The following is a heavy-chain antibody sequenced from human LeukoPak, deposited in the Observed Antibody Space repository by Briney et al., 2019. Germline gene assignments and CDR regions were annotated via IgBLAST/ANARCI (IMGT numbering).Heavy chain of an antibody. CDR2: ISTDGGST. J-gene: IGHJ4*02. CDR1: GFTFNNYA. CDR3: ARALGWASSGPIDY. Sequence: GGSPRLSCKASGFTFNNYALHWVRQAPGKGLEYVSAISTDGGSTYYGNSVGGRFTISRDNSKDTLYLQMGSLRVEDMAVYYCARALGWASSGPIDYWGQGTLVSVSS. V-gene: IGHV3-64*01. D-gene: IGHD3-22*01.